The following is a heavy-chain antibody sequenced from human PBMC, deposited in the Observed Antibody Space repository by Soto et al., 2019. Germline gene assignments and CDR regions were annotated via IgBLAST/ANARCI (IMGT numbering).Heavy chain of an antibody. Sequence: EVQLLESGGDLVQPGGSLRLSCAASGFIFRSYDMNWVRQAPGKGLEWVSTITGSGTSTYYADSVKGRFTISRDNSKDTLYLQMKSLRAEDTAVYYCAKERIRRAFDIWGQGTMVTVS. CDR2: ITGSGTST. D-gene: IGHD2-15*01. V-gene: IGHV3-23*01. CDR3: AKERIRRAFDI. CDR1: GFIFRSYD. J-gene: IGHJ3*02.